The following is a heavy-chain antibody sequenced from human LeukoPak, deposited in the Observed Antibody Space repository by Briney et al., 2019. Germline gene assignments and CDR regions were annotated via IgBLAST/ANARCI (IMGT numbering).Heavy chain of an antibody. CDR2: ISAYNGNT. Sequence: GASVKVSCKASGYTFTSYGISWVRQAPGQGLEWMGWISAYNGNTNYAQKLQGRVTMTTDTSTSTAYIELRSLRSDDTAVYYCAGPFDYYGSGNLLYYYYGMDVWGQGTTVTVSS. V-gene: IGHV1-18*01. CDR3: AGPFDYYGSGNLLYYYYGMDV. CDR1: GYTFTSYG. J-gene: IGHJ6*02. D-gene: IGHD3-10*01.